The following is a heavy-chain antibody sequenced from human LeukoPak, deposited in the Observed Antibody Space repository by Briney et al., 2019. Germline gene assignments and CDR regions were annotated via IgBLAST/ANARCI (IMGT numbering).Heavy chain of an antibody. J-gene: IGHJ4*02. D-gene: IGHD2-2*01. Sequence: PSETLSLTCTVSGGSISSSNYYWGWIRQPPGKGLEWIGSIYYSGSTYYNPSLKSRVTISVGASKNQFSLKLSSVTAADTAVFYCARHEVVTGAPFDYWGQGTLVTVSS. CDR2: IYYSGST. CDR3: ARHEVVTGAPFDY. CDR1: GGSISSSNYY. V-gene: IGHV4-39*01.